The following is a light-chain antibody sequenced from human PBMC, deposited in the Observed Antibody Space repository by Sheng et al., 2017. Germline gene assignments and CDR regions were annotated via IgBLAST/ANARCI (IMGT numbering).Light chain of an antibody. Sequence: EIVLTQSPATLSLSPGDRATLSCRASQSVSSYLAWYQQKPGQAPRLLIYGASSRATGIPDRFSGSGSGTDFTLTISRLEPEDFAVYYCQQYGSSPFTFGPGTKVDIK. V-gene: IGKV3-20*01. CDR2: GAS. J-gene: IGKJ3*01. CDR3: QQYGSSPFT. CDR1: QSVSSY.